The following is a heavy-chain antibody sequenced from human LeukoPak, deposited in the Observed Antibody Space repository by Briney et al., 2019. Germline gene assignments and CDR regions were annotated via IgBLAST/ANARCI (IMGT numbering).Heavy chain of an antibody. CDR3: AKDRISASYYYYGMGV. J-gene: IGHJ6*02. CDR1: GFTFSSYA. Sequence: PGASLRLSCAASGFTFSSYAMSWVRQTPGKGLEWVSAISGSGGSTYYADSVKGRFTVSRDNSKNTLYLHMNSLRVEDTAVYYCAKDRISASYYYYGMGVWGQGTTVTVSS. V-gene: IGHV3-23*01. CDR2: ISGSGGST. D-gene: IGHD1-26*01.